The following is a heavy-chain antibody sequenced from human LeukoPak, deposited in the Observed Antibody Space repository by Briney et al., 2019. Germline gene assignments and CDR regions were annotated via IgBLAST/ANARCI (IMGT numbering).Heavy chain of an antibody. CDR2: IYYSGST. J-gene: IGHJ6*02. CDR1: GGSISSGTHY. CDR3: ASTHCASPSCYSYYYSGLDV. V-gene: IGHV4-31*11. D-gene: IGHD2-2*01. Sequence: PSETLSLTCAVSGGSISSGTHYWNWIRQHPGKGLEWIGHIYYSGSTYYNPSLKSRVAISLDTSKNQFSLKLSSVTAADTAVYYCASTHCASPSCYSYYYSGLDVWGQGTLVTVSS.